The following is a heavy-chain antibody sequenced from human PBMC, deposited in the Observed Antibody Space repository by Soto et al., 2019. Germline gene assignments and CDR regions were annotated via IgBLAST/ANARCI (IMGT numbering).Heavy chain of an antibody. V-gene: IGHV3-23*01. CDR2: ISGGGNDA. CDR1: RFTFSSYA. CDR3: ARSVFLASTDSEPFDY. D-gene: IGHD3-3*02. Sequence: EVQLLEYGGGLVQPGGLLVLSSSASRFTFSSYAMSWVRQAPGKGLERVSAISGGGNDASYEDSVKGRFTIARDNSQNTLYLQLSSLRAADTAVYDCARSVFLASTDSEPFDYWGQGALVTVSS. J-gene: IGHJ4*02.